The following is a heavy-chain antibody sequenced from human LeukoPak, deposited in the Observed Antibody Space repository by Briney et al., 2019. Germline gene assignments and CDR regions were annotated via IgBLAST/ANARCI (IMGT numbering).Heavy chain of an antibody. CDR1: GFTLSIYN. V-gene: IGHV3-30-3*01. D-gene: IGHD6-13*01. Sequence: GGSLRLSCAASGFTLSIYNMNWVRQAPGRGLEWVAVISYDGSYKYYADSVKGRFTLSRDNSKNTLYLQMNSLRAEDTAVYYCARAYSSSWYNGMDVWGKGTTVTVSS. J-gene: IGHJ6*04. CDR3: ARAYSSSWYNGMDV. CDR2: ISYDGSYK.